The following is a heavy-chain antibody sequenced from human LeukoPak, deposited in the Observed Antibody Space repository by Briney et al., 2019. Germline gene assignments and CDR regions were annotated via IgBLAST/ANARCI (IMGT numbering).Heavy chain of an antibody. V-gene: IGHV1-2*02. J-gene: IGHJ4*02. CDR1: GYTFTSYG. CDR2: INPNSGGT. Sequence: ASVKVSCKASGYTFTSYGISWVRQAPGQGLEWMGWINPNSGGTNYAQKFQGRVTMTRDTSISTAYMELSRLRSDDTAVYYCARYEGGVAGTFDYWGQGTLVTVSS. CDR3: ARYEGGVAGTFDY. D-gene: IGHD6-19*01.